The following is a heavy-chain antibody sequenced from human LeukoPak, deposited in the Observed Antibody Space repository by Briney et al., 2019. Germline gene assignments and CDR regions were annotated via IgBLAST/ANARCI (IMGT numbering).Heavy chain of an antibody. V-gene: IGHV1-69*01. Sequence: ASVKVSCKASGGTFSSYAISWVRQAPGQGLEWMGGIIPIFGTANYAQKSQGRVTITADESTSTAYMELSSLRSEDTAVYYCARDLDSSGYYHYDYWGQGTLVTVSS. CDR3: ARDLDSSGYYHYDY. CDR2: IIPIFGTA. J-gene: IGHJ4*02. D-gene: IGHD3-22*01. CDR1: GGTFSSYA.